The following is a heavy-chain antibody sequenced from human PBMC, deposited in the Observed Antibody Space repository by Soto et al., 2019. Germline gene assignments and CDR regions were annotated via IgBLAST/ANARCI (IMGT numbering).Heavy chain of an antibody. J-gene: IGHJ5*02. V-gene: IGHV5-51*01. Sequence: GESLKISCRGSGYSFTSYWIGWVRQMPGKGLEWMGIIYPGDSDTRYSPSFQGQVTISADKSISTAYLQWSSLKASDTAMYYCARLWGCMQFNWCWFDPWGQGTLVTVSS. CDR3: ARLWGCMQFNWCWFDP. CDR2: IYPGDSDT. D-gene: IGHD2-8*02. CDR1: GYSFTSYW.